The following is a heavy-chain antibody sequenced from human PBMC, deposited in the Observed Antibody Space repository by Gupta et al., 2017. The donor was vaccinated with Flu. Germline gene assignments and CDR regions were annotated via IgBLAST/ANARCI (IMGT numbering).Heavy chain of an antibody. J-gene: IGHJ6*02. CDR2: ISHDGSDK. CDR3: AKDWKWNYNNYGMNV. D-gene: IGHD5-24*01. CDR1: GFSFSNYG. Sequence: QEQVVESGGDVDQPGRSLRLSCAASGFSFSNYGIHWVRQAPGKGLEWVAVISHDGSDKNYADSVKGRFTISRDNSKNTLYLQMNSLRIEDTAVYYCAKDWKWNYNNYGMNVWGQGTTVTVSS. V-gene: IGHV3-30*18.